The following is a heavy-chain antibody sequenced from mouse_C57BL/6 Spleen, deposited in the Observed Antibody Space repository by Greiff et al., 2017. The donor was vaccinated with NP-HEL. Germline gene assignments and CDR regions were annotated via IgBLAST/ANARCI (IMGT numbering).Heavy chain of an antibody. CDR3: ARCGYHFHWYFDV. J-gene: IGHJ1*03. CDR1: GYTFTSYW. CDR2: INPSNGGT. V-gene: IGHV1-53*01. D-gene: IGHD2-2*01. Sequence: QVQLQQPGTELVKPGASVKLSCKASGYTFTSYWMHWVKQRPGQGLEWIGNINPSNGGTNYNEKFKSKATLTVDKSSSTAYMQLSSLTSEDSAVYHCARCGYHFHWYFDVWGTGTTVTVSS.